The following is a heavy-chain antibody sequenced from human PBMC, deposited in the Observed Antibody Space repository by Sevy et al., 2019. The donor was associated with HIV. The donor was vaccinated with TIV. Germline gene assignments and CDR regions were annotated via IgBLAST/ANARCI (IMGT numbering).Heavy chain of an antibody. Sequence: GGSLRLSCAASGFTFNNYAMNWVRQAPGKGLEWVSTINHDGYRTYYADSVKDRFAITRDNSKKTLSLHMNSLRAADTAVVYYAKVRDNWNHGGGFDSWGQGALVTVSS. CDR3: AKVRDNWNHGGGFDS. D-gene: IGHD1-1*01. J-gene: IGHJ4*02. CDR2: INHDGYRT. V-gene: IGHV3-23*01. CDR1: GFTFNNYA.